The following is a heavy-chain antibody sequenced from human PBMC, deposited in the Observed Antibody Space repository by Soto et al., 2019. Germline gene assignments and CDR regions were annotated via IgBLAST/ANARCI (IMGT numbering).Heavy chain of an antibody. Sequence: GGSLRLSCAASGFTFSSYAMSWVRQAPGKGLEWVSAISGSGGSTYYADSVKGRFTISRDNSKNTLYLQMNSLRAEDTAVYYCAKDGRQWLVRAKSFDYWGQGTLVTVSS. D-gene: IGHD6-19*01. V-gene: IGHV3-23*01. CDR2: ISGSGGST. J-gene: IGHJ4*02. CDR3: AKDGRQWLVRAKSFDY. CDR1: GFTFSSYA.